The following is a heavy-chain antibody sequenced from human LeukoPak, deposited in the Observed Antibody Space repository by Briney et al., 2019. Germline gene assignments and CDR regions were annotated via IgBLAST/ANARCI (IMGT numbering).Heavy chain of an antibody. D-gene: IGHD4-23*01. CDR1: GGSISSSSYY. V-gene: IGHV4-39*01. CDR2: IYYSGST. CDR3: ARQVKRWYYYMDV. J-gene: IGHJ6*03. Sequence: PSETLSLTCIVSGGSISSSSYYWGWIRQPPGKGLEWIGSIYYSGSTYYKPSLKSRVTISVDTSKNQFSLKLSSVTAADTAVYYCARQVKRWYYYMDVWGKGTTVTVSS.